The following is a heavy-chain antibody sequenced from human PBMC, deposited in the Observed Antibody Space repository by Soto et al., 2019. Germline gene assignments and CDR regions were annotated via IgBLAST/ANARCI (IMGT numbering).Heavy chain of an antibody. D-gene: IGHD3-22*01. CDR2: IHYSETI. CDR1: GASVNSGDYY. CDR3: ARAHRYYDYPDI. Sequence: QVQLQESGPGLVKASQTLSLTCTVSGASVNSGDYYWSWVRQPPGRGLEWIGYIHYSETIYYNPSLKRRVQILVETFKNQVSLEVSSVTAADTAVYYCARAHRYYDYPDIWGQGTTVTVSS. J-gene: IGHJ3*02. V-gene: IGHV4-30-4*01.